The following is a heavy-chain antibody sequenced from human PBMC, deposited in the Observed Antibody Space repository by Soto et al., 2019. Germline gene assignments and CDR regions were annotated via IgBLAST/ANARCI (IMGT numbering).Heavy chain of an antibody. Sequence: QVQLQESGPGLVKPSETLSLTCTVSGGSISSYYWSWIRQPPGKGLEWIGYIYYSGSTNYNPSLKSRVTISVDTSKNQFALELSSATAADPAVYYCASRYGYSLHYWGQGILVIVSS. CDR2: IYYSGST. J-gene: IGHJ4*02. D-gene: IGHD5-18*01. CDR1: GGSISSYY. CDR3: ASRYGYSLHY. V-gene: IGHV4-59*08.